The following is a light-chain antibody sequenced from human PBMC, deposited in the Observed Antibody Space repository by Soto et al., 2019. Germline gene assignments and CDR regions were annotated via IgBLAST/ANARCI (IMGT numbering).Light chain of an antibody. Sequence: LTQPHSVSESPGKTITISCTRSSGSIASNYVQWYQQRPGSAPTTVIYEDNQKPSGVPDRFSGSIDRSSNSASLTISGLKTEDEAVYFCQSYDTGSWVFGGGTKLTVL. CDR2: EDN. CDR1: SGSIASNY. CDR3: QSYDTGSWV. V-gene: IGLV6-57*04. J-gene: IGLJ3*02.